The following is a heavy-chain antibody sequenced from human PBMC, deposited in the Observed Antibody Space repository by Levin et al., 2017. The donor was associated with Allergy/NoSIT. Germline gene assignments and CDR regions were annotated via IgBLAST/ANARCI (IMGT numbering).Heavy chain of an antibody. CDR1: GGSISSSSYY. Sequence: SETLSLTCTVSGGSISSSSYYWGWIRQPPGKGLEWIGSIYYSGSTYYNPSLKSRVTISVDTSKNQFSLKLSSVTAADTAVYYCASFRYYYGSGSYPSGLYWGQGTLVTVSS. V-gene: IGHV4-39*01. CDR3: ASFRYYYGSGSYPSGLY. J-gene: IGHJ4*02. CDR2: IYYSGST. D-gene: IGHD3-10*01.